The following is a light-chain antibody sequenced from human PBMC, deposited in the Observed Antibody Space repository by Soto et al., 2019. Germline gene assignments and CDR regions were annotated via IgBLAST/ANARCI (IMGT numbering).Light chain of an antibody. V-gene: IGKV1-5*01. CDR1: QIISSW. Sequence: DIQMTQSPSTPSSSLGDKVTITCPASQIISSWLAWYQQKPGKAPKLLIYDASSLESGVPSRFSGSGSGTEFTLTISSLQPDDFATYYCQQYDSYPLFGGGTKVDIK. CDR3: QQYDSYPL. J-gene: IGKJ4*01. CDR2: DAS.